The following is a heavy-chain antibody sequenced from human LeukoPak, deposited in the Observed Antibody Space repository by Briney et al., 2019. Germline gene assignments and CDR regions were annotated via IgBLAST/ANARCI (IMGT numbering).Heavy chain of an antibody. D-gene: IGHD3-9*01. CDR3: ARGAGLRYGSDY. CDR1: GFILSNYW. V-gene: IGHV3-7*03. CDR2: IKSDGSEI. Sequence: GGSLRLSCAASGFILSNYWMSWVRQAPGKGLEWVTNIKSDGSEINYVDSVKGRFTISRDNAKNSLYLQMNSLRAEDTAVYYCARGAGLRYGSDYWGQGTLVTVFS. J-gene: IGHJ4*02.